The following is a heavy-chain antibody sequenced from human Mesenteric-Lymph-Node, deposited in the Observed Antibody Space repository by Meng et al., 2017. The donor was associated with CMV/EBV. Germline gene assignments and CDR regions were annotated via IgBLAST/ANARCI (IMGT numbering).Heavy chain of an antibody. Sequence: CKASGGTFNSYAISWVRQAPGQGLEWMGEIIPIFGTTNYAQKFQGRVTITTDESTSTAHMELSSLRSEDTAVYYCAREGVHSSGWLTNWGQGTLVTVSS. J-gene: IGHJ4*02. V-gene: IGHV1-69*05. CDR1: GGTFNSYA. D-gene: IGHD6-19*01. CDR3: AREGVHSSGWLTN. CDR2: IIPIFGTT.